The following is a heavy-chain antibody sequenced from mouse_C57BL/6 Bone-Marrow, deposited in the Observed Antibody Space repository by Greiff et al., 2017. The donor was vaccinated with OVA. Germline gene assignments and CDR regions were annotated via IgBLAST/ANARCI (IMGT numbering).Heavy chain of an antibody. CDR3: EREGALYNTKAHFDY. CDR1: GYTFTSYW. J-gene: IGHJ2*01. CDR2: IDPSDSYT. V-gene: IGHV1-50*01. Sequence: QVQLQQPGAELVKPGASVKLSCKASGYTFTSYWMQWVKQRPGQGLEWIGEIDPSDSYTNYNQKFKGKATLTVDTSSSTAYLQLSSLTSEASAVFYWEREGALYNTKAHFDYGGKGTTLTVSS. D-gene: IGHD6-1*01.